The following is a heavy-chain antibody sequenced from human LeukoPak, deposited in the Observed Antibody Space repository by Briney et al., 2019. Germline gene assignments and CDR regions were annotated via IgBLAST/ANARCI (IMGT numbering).Heavy chain of an antibody. D-gene: IGHD6-13*01. CDR3: AREGRIAAKSAPFDY. J-gene: IGHJ4*02. CDR1: GGTFSSYA. V-gene: IGHV1-69*13. CDR2: IIPIFGTA. Sequence: ASVKVSCKASGGTFSSYAISWVRQAPRQGLEWMGGIIPIFGTANYAQKFQGRVTITADESTSTAYMELSSLRSEDTAVYYCAREGRIAAKSAPFDYWGQGTLVTVSS.